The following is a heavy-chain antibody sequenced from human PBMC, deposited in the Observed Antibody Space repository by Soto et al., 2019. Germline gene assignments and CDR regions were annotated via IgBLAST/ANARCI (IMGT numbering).Heavy chain of an antibody. Sequence: PSWTLSLTCAISRAPITWGEYAWNWIRQPPGKGLEWIGYIFHGGSTYYNPSLRSRVTISVDRSRTQFSLKMSSVTAADTAVYYCARGRVVVPAAVMFNCLDPWGQGARGTVS. J-gene: IGHJ5*02. D-gene: IGHD2-2*01. CDR2: IFHGGST. CDR3: ARGRVVVPAAVMFNCLDP. CDR1: RAPITWGEYA. V-gene: IGHV4-30-2*01.